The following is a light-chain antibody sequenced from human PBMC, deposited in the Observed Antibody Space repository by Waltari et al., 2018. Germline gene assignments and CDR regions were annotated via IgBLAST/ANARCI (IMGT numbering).Light chain of an antibody. Sequence: QSVLTQPPSASGTPGQRVTISGSGSSSNLGSNYVYWYQQLPGTAPKLLIYRNNQRPSGVPDRFSGSKSGTSASLAISGLRSEDEADYYCAAWDDSLSVVFGGGTKLTVL. J-gene: IGLJ2*01. CDR1: SSNLGSNY. CDR2: RNN. CDR3: AAWDDSLSVV. V-gene: IGLV1-47*01.